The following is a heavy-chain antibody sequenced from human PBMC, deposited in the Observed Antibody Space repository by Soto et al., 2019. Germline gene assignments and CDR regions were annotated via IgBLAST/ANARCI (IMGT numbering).Heavy chain of an antibody. Sequence: ASGKVSCKASGYTFTSYGISWVRQAPGQGLEWMGWISAYNGNTNYAQKLQGRVTMTTDTSTSTAYMELRSLRSDDTAVYYCARDLEFTMTRPTDYWGQGTLVTVSS. CDR2: ISAYNGNT. CDR3: ARDLEFTMTRPTDY. J-gene: IGHJ4*02. V-gene: IGHV1-18*01. D-gene: IGHD3-22*01. CDR1: GYTFTSYG.